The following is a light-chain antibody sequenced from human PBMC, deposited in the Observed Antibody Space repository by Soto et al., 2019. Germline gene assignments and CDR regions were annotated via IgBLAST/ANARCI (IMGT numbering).Light chain of an antibody. J-gene: IGLJ1*01. V-gene: IGLV2-23*01. CDR3: CSYAGSSTYV. Sequence: QSALTQPASVSGSPGQSITISCTGTSSDIGGYNSVSWYQQHPGKAPKLMIYEGSKRPSGVSNRFSGSKSGNTASLTISGLQAEDEADYYCCSYAGSSTYVFGTGTKVPS. CDR2: EGS. CDR1: SSDIGGYNS.